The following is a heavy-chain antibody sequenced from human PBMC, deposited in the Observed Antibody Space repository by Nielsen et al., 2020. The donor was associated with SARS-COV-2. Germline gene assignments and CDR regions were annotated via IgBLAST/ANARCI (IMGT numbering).Heavy chain of an antibody. CDR3: ARDSGDTAMNYYYYYGMDV. CDR1: GFTFSSYA. J-gene: IGHJ6*02. Sequence: GESLKISCAASGFTFSSYAMSWVRQAPGKGLEWVANIKQDGSEKYYVDSVKGRFTISRDNAKNSLYLQMNSLRAEDTAVYYCARDSGDTAMNYYYYYGMDVWGQGTTVTVSS. V-gene: IGHV3-7*01. CDR2: IKQDGSEK. D-gene: IGHD5-18*01.